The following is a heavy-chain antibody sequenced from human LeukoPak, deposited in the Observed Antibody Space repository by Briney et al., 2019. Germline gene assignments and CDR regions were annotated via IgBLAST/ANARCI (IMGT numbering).Heavy chain of an antibody. CDR1: GFTFNSYG. D-gene: IGHD6-19*01. CDR2: IRYDGSIK. J-gene: IGHJ4*02. V-gene: IGHV3-30*02. CDR3: GKGSSTSGCPDY. Sequence: HPGGSLRLSCAASGFTFNSYGMHLVRQAPGKGLDWVAFIRYDGSIKHYADSVKGRFTISRDNSKNTLSLQMNSLRPEDTAVYYCGKGSSTSGCPDYWGQGTLVTVSS.